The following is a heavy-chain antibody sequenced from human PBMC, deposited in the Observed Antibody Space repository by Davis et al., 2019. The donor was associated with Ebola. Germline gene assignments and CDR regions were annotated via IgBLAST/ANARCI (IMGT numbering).Heavy chain of an antibody. CDR3: ARDGSSMVPLDY. Sequence: GESLKISCAASGFIFSHYWMSWVRQAPGKGPVWVSAINGDETSIKYADSVKGRFTISRDNAKNTLYLQMNSLGVEDTALYYCARDGSSMVPLDYWGQGTLVTVSS. V-gene: IGHV3-74*03. D-gene: IGHD3-10*01. CDR1: GFIFSHYW. J-gene: IGHJ4*02. CDR2: INGDETSI.